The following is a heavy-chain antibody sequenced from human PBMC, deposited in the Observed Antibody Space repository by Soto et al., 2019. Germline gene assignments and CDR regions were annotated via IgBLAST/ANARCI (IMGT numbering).Heavy chain of an antibody. D-gene: IGHD6-13*01. CDR1: GFTFSSYG. CDR3: ARASRQLVYFDY. Sequence: QVQLVESGGGVVQPGRSLRLSCTASGFTFSSYGMHWVRQAPGKGLEGVAVIWYDGTNKYYADSVKGRFTISRDNSKNTLYLQMNSLRAEDTAVYYCARASRQLVYFDYWGQGTLVTVSS. V-gene: IGHV3-33*01. CDR2: IWYDGTNK. J-gene: IGHJ4*02.